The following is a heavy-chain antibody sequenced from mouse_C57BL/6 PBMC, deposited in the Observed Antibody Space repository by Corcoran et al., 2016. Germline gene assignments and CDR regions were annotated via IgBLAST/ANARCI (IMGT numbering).Heavy chain of an antibody. J-gene: IGHJ4*01. CDR3: ARENYIY. Sequence: QNQLVQSGPELKKPGETVKISCKAAGYTFTTYGMSWVKQAPGKGLKWMGWINTYSGVPTYADDFKGRFAFSLETSASTAYLQINNLNNEDTATYFCARENYIYWGQGTSVTVSS. D-gene: IGHD2-12*01. CDR2: INTYSGVP. CDR1: GYTFTTYG. V-gene: IGHV9-3*01.